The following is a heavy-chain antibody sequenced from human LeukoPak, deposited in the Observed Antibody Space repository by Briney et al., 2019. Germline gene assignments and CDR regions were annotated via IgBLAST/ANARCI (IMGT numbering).Heavy chain of an antibody. V-gene: IGHV3-7*01. CDR3: AREYSSGWYRTYGFDI. D-gene: IGHD6-19*01. Sequence: GGSLRLSCAGSGFTFSDCWMSWVRQAPGKGLEWVANIKRDGSEKYYADSVKGRFTISRDNAKNTLYLQMNSLRAEDTAVYYCAREYSSGWYRTYGFDIWGQGTMVTVSS. CDR2: IKRDGSEK. CDR1: GFTFSDCW. J-gene: IGHJ3*02.